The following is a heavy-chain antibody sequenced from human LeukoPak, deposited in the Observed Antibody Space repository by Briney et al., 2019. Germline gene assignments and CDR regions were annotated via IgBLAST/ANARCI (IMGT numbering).Heavy chain of an antibody. CDR2: INPNNPNNGGT. CDR3: ARSARRIAAAGIQGY. CDR1: GYTFTASY. D-gene: IGHD6-13*01. J-gene: IGHJ4*02. V-gene: IGHV1-2*02. Sequence: ASVKVSCKASGYTFTASYLHWVRQAPGQGLEWMGRINPNNPNNGGTIYAQKFQGRVTMTRDTSISTAYMELSRLRSDDTAVYYCARSARRIAAAGIQGYWGQGTLVTVSS.